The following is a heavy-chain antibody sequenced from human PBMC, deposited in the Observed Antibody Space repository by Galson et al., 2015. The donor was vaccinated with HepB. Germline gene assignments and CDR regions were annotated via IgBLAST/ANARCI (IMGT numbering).Heavy chain of an antibody. Sequence: SLRLSCAASGFTFSSYWMNWVRQAPGKGLEWVAHINQDGSSKYYVDSVKGRFTTSRDNAKDSVLLQLDSLRAEDTAVYYCARRISLVRGIITKPDHYYGMDVWGQGTTVTVAS. CDR1: GFTFSSYW. CDR2: INQDGSSK. V-gene: IGHV3-7*03. CDR3: ARRISLVRGIITKPDHYYGMDV. J-gene: IGHJ6*02. D-gene: IGHD3-10*01.